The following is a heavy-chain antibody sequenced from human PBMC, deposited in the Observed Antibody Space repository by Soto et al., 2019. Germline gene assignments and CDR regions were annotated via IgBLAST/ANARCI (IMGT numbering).Heavy chain of an antibody. D-gene: IGHD2-8*01. CDR2: IKSKTDGGTT. CDR3: VADRCLNGVYYLVWW. CDR1: GVTFSNAW. J-gene: IGHJ4*02. Sequence: EVQLVESGGGLVKPGGSLRLSCAASGVTFSNAWMNWVRQAPGKGLEWVGRIKSKTDGGTTDYDAPVKGRFTISRDDSKDTLYLQMNSLNIGDAAMYYCVADRCLNGVYYLVWWWGQGTMVTVSS. V-gene: IGHV3-15*07.